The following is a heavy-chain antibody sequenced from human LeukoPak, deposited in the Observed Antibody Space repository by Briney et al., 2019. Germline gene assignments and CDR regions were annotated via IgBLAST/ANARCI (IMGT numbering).Heavy chain of an antibody. CDR2: INPSGGST. J-gene: IGHJ5*02. V-gene: IGHV1-46*01. D-gene: IGHD3-22*01. CDR3: ARHPSNYFDSSGYFGCFDP. CDR1: GYTFTNYY. Sequence: ASVKISCKASGYTFTNYYMHWVRQAPGQGLEWMGIINPSGGSTTYAQKFQGRVSMTRDTSTSTFYMELSSLRSEDTAVYYCARHPSNYFDSSGYFGCFDPWGQGTLVTVSS.